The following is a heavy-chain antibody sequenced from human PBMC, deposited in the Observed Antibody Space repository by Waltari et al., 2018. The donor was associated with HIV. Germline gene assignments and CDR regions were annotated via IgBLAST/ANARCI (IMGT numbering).Heavy chain of an antibody. V-gene: IGHV5-51*01. D-gene: IGHD2-21*01. CDR2: IYRGDSDT. Sequence: EVHLEQSGAEVKKPGESLKISCKASGYTFTSYWIGWVRQMPGKGLEWMGIIYRGDSDTRYIPSFQGQVTISADKSITTVYLQWSTLKASDTAIYYCARHVRVLQPTVAIGGMDVWGQGTSVTVSS. CDR3: ARHVRVLQPTVAIGGMDV. J-gene: IGHJ6*02. CDR1: GYTFTSYW.